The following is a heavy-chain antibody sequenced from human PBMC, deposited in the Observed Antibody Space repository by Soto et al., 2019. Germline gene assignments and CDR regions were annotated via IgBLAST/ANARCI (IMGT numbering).Heavy chain of an antibody. V-gene: IGHV2-5*02. CDR3: AHTLHTSGWPFDY. CDR2: IYGDDDK. D-gene: IGHD6-19*01. CDR1: GFSFSTSAVG. Sequence: QITLKESGPTLVKPTQTLTLTCTFSGFSFSTSAVGVGWIRQPPGKALEWLGLIYGDDDKRYSPSLKNRLSITKDTSKNQVILTVTNMAPVDAGTYYCAHTLHTSGWPFDYWGQGTLVTVSS. J-gene: IGHJ4*02.